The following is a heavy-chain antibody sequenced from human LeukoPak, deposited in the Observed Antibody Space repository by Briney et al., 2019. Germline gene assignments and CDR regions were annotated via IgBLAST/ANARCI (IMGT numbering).Heavy chain of an antibody. Sequence: PSETLSLTCAVYGGSFSGYYWSWIRQPPGKGLEWIGEINHSGSTNDNPSLKSRVTISVDTSKNQCSLELSSVTAADTAVYYCARARGSSWYHDWGQGTLVTVSS. D-gene: IGHD6-13*01. CDR1: GGSFSGYY. CDR2: INHSGST. V-gene: IGHV4-34*01. J-gene: IGHJ4*02. CDR3: ARARGSSWYHD.